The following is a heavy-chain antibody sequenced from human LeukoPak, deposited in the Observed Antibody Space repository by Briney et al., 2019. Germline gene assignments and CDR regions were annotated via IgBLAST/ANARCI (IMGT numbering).Heavy chain of an antibody. Sequence: GASVKVSCKASGGTFSSHAISWVRQAPGQGPKWMGRIIPIFGIANYAQKFQGRVTITADKSTSTAYMELSSLRSEDTAVYYCAREVVTTNRNWFDPWGQGTLVTVSS. V-gene: IGHV1-69*04. J-gene: IGHJ5*02. CDR2: IIPIFGIA. D-gene: IGHD4-11*01. CDR3: AREVVTTNRNWFDP. CDR1: GGTFSSHA.